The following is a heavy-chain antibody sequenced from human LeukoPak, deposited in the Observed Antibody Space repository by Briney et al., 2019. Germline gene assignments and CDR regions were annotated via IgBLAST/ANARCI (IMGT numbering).Heavy chain of an antibody. V-gene: IGHV3-21*01. CDR2: ISSSSSYI. CDR1: GFTFSSYS. J-gene: IGHJ4*02. CDR3: ARDDYYDSSGLGY. Sequence: GGSLRLSCAASGFTFSSYSMNWVRQAPGKGLEWVSSISSSSSYIYYADSVKGRFTISRDNAKNSLYLQMDSLRAEDTAVYYCARDDYYDSSGLGYWGQGTLVTVSS. D-gene: IGHD3-22*01.